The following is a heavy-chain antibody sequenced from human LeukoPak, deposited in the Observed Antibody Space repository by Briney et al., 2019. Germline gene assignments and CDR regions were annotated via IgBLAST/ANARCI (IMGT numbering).Heavy chain of an antibody. CDR3: ARARGPSLGSAYDY. CDR2: IYCTGST. V-gene: IGHV4-31*03. CDR1: GGSISSGGYS. D-gene: IGHD3-22*01. J-gene: IGHJ4*02. Sequence: PSETLSLTCTVSGGSISSGGYSWTWIRQHSGKGLEWIGYIYCTGSTYYNPSLKSRVTISVDTSKNQFSLKLSSVTAADTAVYYCARARGPSLGSAYDYWGQGTLVTVSS.